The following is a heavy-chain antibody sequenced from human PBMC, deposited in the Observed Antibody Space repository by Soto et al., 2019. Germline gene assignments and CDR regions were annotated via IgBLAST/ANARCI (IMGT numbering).Heavy chain of an antibody. D-gene: IGHD2-15*01. CDR1: GFTFKSYG. Sequence: QVQLVESGGGVVQPGRSLRLSCAASGFTFKSYGMHWVRQAPGKGLEWVAVISYDGSIEYYGDSVKGRFTISRDNSKNTLYLQMNSLRAEDTAVYYCAKDVGYWSGGRCYPHNWFDPWGQGTLVTVSS. CDR2: ISYDGSIE. CDR3: AKDVGYWSGGRCYPHNWFDP. J-gene: IGHJ5*02. V-gene: IGHV3-30*18.